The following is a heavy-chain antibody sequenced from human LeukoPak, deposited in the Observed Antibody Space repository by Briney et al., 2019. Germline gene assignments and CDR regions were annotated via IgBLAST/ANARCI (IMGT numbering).Heavy chain of an antibody. CDR3: TTDDIVATRSFDY. Sequence: GGSRRLSCGASGLTFRSVWMIWGGQCTCPGLALVGLFKSKTDGGTTDYAAPVKGRFTISRDDSKNTLYLQMNSLKTEDTAVYYCTTDDIVATRSFDYWGQGTLVTVSS. CDR2: FKSKTDGGTT. CDR1: GLTFRSVW. D-gene: IGHD5-12*01. V-gene: IGHV3-15*01. J-gene: IGHJ4*02.